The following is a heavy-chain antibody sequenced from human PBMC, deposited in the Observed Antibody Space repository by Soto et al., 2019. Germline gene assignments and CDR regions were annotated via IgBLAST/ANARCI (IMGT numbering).Heavy chain of an antibody. D-gene: IGHD2-2*01. CDR1: GYTFTSYG. V-gene: IGHV1-18*04. CDR2: ISAYNGNT. J-gene: IGHJ5*02. CDR3: ARAGGYCSSTSWDINWFDP. Sequence: QVQLVQSGAEVKKPGASVKVSCKASGYTFTSYGISWVRQAPGQGLEWMGWISAYNGNTNYAQKRQGRVTLTTDTSTSPAYGELRSLRSDDTAVYYCARAGGYCSSTSWDINWFDPWGQGSLVMFSS.